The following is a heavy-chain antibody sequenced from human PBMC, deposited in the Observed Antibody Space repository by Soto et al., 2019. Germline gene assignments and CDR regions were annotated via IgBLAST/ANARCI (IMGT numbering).Heavy chain of an antibody. Sequence: ASVKVSCKASGYTFTSYAMHWVRQAPGQRLEWMGWINAGNGNTKYSQKFQGRVTITRDTSASTAFMELTSLRSEDTAVYYCARDGRVSGSPTQGGMDVWGQGTTVTVSS. CDR1: GYTFTSYA. J-gene: IGHJ6*02. V-gene: IGHV1-3*01. D-gene: IGHD3-10*01. CDR3: ARDGRVSGSPTQGGMDV. CDR2: INAGNGNT.